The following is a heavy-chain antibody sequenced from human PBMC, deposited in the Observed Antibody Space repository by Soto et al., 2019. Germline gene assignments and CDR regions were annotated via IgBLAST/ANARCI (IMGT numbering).Heavy chain of an antibody. Sequence: GGSLRLSCAASGFTFSSYAMHWVRQAPGKGLEWVAVISYDGSNKYYADSVKGRFTISRDNSKNTLYLQMNSLRAEDTAVYYCARASITIFGVVSSYPDYWGQGTLVTSPQ. D-gene: IGHD3-3*01. V-gene: IGHV3-30-3*01. CDR1: GFTFSSYA. J-gene: IGHJ4*02. CDR3: ARASITIFGVVSSYPDY. CDR2: ISYDGSNK.